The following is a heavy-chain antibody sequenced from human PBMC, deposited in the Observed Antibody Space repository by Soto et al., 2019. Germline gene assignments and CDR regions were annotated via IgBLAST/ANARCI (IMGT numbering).Heavy chain of an antibody. J-gene: IGHJ4*02. V-gene: IGHV4-31*03. CDR1: GGSINSGGYY. D-gene: IGHD6-13*01. Sequence: QVQLRESGPGLVKPSQTLSLTCTVSGGSINSGGYYWNWLRQHPGKGLEWTGYMYYSGSTYYNPFLRSRVIISAYTSDNHFSLKLRSVTAADTAVYFCARGYRQSGYSSSWVFAYWGQGTLVNVSS. CDR3: ARGYRQSGYSSSWVFAY. CDR2: MYYSGST.